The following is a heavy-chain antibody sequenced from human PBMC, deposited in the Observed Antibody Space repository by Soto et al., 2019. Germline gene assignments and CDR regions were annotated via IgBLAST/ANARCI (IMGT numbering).Heavy chain of an antibody. V-gene: IGHV4-30-4*01. CDR1: GGSISSGDYY. Sequence: SETMSLTCTVSGGSISSGDYYWSWIRQPPGKGLEWIGYIYYSGSTYYNPSLKSRVTISVDTSKNQFSLKLSSVTAADTAVYYCASDMVRGVRSLDYWGQGTLVTVSS. CDR3: ASDMVRGVRSLDY. CDR2: IYYSGST. D-gene: IGHD3-10*01. J-gene: IGHJ4*02.